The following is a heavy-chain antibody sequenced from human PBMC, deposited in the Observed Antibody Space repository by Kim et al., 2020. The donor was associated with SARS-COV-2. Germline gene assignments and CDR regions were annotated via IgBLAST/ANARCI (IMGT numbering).Heavy chain of an antibody. J-gene: IGHJ6*02. D-gene: IGHD2-21*02. Sequence: NPSLNTRVSLSVNQSKNQFSLKLSSVTAADTAVYYCARHDFLTGGMDVWGQGTTVTVSS. CDR3: ARHDFLTGGMDV. V-gene: IGHV4-39*01.